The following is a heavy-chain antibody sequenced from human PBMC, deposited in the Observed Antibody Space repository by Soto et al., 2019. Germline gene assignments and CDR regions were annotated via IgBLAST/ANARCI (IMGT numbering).Heavy chain of an antibody. CDR3: AANRGYNYYYGMDV. Sequence: PSETLSLTCTVSGGSISSYYWSWIRQPPGKGLEWIGYIYYSGSTNYNPSLKSRVTISVDTSKNQFSLKLSSVTAEDMAVYYCAANRGYNYYYGMDVWGQGTTVTVSS. CDR2: IYYSGST. J-gene: IGHJ6*02. D-gene: IGHD3-22*01. CDR1: GGSISSYY. V-gene: IGHV4-59*12.